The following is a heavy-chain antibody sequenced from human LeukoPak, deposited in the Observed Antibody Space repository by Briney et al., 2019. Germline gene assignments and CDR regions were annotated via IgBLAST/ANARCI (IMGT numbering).Heavy chain of an antibody. J-gene: IGHJ4*02. D-gene: IGHD5-18*01. CDR2: INHSGST. Sequence: SETLSLTCAVYGGSFSGYYWSWIRQPPGKGLEWIGEINHSGSTNYNPSLKSRVTISVDTSKYQFSLKLSSVTAADTAVYYCARVVSVDTAMVFDYWGQGTLVTVSS. CDR3: ARVVSVDTAMVFDY. V-gene: IGHV4-34*01. CDR1: GGSFSGYY.